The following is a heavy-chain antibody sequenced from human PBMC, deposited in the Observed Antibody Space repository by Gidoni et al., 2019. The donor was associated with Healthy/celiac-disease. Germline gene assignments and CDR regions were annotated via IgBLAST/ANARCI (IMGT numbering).Heavy chain of an antibody. Sequence: QVQLVESGGGVVHPGRSLRLSCAASGFTFRSYGMHWVRQAPGKGLEWVAVISYDGSNKYYADSVKGRFTISRDNSKNTLYLQMNSLRAEDTAVYYCAKDGVVVVVAADYGMDVWGQGTTVTVSS. V-gene: IGHV3-30*18. CDR3: AKDGVVVVVAADYGMDV. D-gene: IGHD2-15*01. CDR2: ISYDGSNK. CDR1: GFTFRSYG. J-gene: IGHJ6*02.